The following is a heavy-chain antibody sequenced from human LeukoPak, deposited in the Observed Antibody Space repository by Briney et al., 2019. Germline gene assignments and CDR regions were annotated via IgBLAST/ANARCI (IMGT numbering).Heavy chain of an antibody. Sequence: GGSLRLSCAASGSTFSSYAMHWVRQAPGKGLEYVSAISSNGGSTYYANSVKGRFTISRDNSKNTLYLQMGSLRAEGMAVYYCARSYCSSTSCYNALTYFDYWGQGTLVTVSS. CDR3: ARSYCSSTSCYNALTYFDY. J-gene: IGHJ4*02. CDR1: GSTFSSYA. CDR2: ISSNGGST. V-gene: IGHV3-64*01. D-gene: IGHD2-2*02.